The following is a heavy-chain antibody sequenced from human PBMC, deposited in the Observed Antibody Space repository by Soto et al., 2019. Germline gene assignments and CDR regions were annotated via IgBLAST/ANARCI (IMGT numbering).Heavy chain of an antibody. CDR3: ARMAASGSLNWFDP. Sequence: ASVKVSCKASGYTFTNYEINWVRQATGQGLEWMGWMNPGSGNTGYAHKFQGRVTMTRNIPISTAYMELSRLGSDDTAIYYWARMAASGSLNWFDPWGQGTLVTVSS. J-gene: IGHJ5*02. CDR2: MNPGSGNT. V-gene: IGHV1-8*01. CDR1: GYTFTNYE. D-gene: IGHD3-10*01.